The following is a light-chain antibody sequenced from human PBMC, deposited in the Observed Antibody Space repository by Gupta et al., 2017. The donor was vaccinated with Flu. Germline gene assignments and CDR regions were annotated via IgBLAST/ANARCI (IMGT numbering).Light chain of an antibody. Sequence: PSSLSASVGDRVTIPCRASQNIDTYLSWYQQKPGQAPKLLIYSAGSLQSGVPSRFSGRGSGTDSTLTISSLQPEDFATYYCQQSYTTPWTFGQGTKVEIK. CDR1: QNIDTY. J-gene: IGKJ1*01. V-gene: IGKV1-39*01. CDR2: SAG. CDR3: QQSYTTPWT.